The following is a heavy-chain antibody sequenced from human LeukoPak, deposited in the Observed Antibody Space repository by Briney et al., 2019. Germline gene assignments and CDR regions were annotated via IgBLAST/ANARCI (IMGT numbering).Heavy chain of an antibody. CDR1: GGSFSGYY. Sequence: SETLSLTCAVYGGSFSGYYWSWIRPPPGKGLEWIGEINHSGSTNYNPSLKSRVTLSVDTSKNQFSLKLSSVTAADTAVYYCARGSAGVLGRLFDYWGQGTLVTVSS. CDR3: ARGSAGVLGRLFDY. J-gene: IGHJ4*02. D-gene: IGHD6-19*01. V-gene: IGHV4-34*01. CDR2: INHSGST.